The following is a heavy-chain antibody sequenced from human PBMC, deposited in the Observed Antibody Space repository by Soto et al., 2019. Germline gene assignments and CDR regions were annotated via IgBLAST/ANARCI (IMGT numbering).Heavy chain of an antibody. Sequence: QVQLVQSGAEVKKPGSSVKVSCKVSGGPFSDYAVSWVRQAPGQGLEWMGGIIPMFGTANYAQKFQGRVTITAEESTTTAYMELSSLRSADTAAYYCARDLDYYGSGNYYNRIDYWGQGTLVTVSS. CDR1: GGPFSDYA. CDR3: ARDLDYYGSGNYYNRIDY. D-gene: IGHD3-10*01. J-gene: IGHJ4*02. V-gene: IGHV1-69*01. CDR2: IIPMFGTA.